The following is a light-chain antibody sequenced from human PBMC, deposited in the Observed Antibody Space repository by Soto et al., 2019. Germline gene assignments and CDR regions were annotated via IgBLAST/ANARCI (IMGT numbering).Light chain of an antibody. CDR1: QNVRNNY. CDR2: DAS. J-gene: IGKJ1*01. Sequence: EIVLTQSPGTLSLSPGERATLSCRASQNVRNNYLAWYQQKPGQAPRLLICDASSRATGFPDRFSGSGSGTDFTLISGRLEPEDFAVYYCQQYGSSPQTFGQGTKVDIK. CDR3: QQYGSSPQT. V-gene: IGKV3-20*01.